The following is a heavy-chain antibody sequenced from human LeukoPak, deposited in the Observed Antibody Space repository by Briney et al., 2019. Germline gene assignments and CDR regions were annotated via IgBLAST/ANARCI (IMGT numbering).Heavy chain of an antibody. CDR2: INTNGRST. V-gene: IGHV3-74*01. J-gene: IGHJ6*02. CDR3: ARGGYGMDV. Sequence: GGSLRLSCAASGFTFSGYWMHWVRRVPGKGLVWVSHINTNGRSTNYADSVKGRFTISRDNAKNTLFLQMNSLRAEDTAVYYCARGGYGMDVWGQGTTVTVSS. CDR1: GFTFSGYW.